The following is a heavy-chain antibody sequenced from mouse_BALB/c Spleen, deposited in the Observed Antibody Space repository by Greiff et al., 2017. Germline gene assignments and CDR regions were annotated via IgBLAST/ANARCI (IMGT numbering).Heavy chain of an antibody. CDR2: ISYDGSN. V-gene: IGHV3-6*02. Sequence: DVKLQESGPGLVKPSQSLSLTCSVTGYSITSGYYWNWIRQFPGNKLEWMGYISYDGSNNYNPSLKNRISITRDTSKNQFFLKLNSVTTEDTATYYCARAASWFAYWGQGTLVTVSA. J-gene: IGHJ3*01. CDR1: GYSITSGYY. CDR3: ARAASWFAY.